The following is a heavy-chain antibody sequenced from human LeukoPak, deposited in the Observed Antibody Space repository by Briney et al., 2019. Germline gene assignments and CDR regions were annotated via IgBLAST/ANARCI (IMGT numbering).Heavy chain of an antibody. Sequence: PGGSLRLSCVASGFTFSSYEMNWVRQAPGKGLQWVANIKQDGNEKYYLDSVKGRFIISRDNAKNSLFLQMNSLRVEDTAVYYCARGYCTNGACYAPIDYWGPGTLVTVSS. CDR2: IKQDGNEK. CDR3: ARGYCTNGACYAPIDY. D-gene: IGHD2-8*01. V-gene: IGHV3-7*01. J-gene: IGHJ4*02. CDR1: GFTFSSYE.